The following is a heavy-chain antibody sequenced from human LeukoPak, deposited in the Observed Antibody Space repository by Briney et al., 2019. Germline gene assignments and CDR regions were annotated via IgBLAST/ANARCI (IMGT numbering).Heavy chain of an antibody. CDR3: ARDQEGFDY. CDR2: IYPRDGST. CDR1: GYTFTSNY. J-gene: IGHJ4*02. Sequence: ASAKVSCKASGYTFTSNYIHWVRQAPGQGLEWMGMIYPRDGSTSYAQKFQGRVTVTRDTSTSTVHMELSGLRSEDTAVYYCARDQEGFDYWGQGTLVTVSS. V-gene: IGHV1-46*01.